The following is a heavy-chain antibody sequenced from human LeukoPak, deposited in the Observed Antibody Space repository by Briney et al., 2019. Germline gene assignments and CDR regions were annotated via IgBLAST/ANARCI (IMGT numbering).Heavy chain of an antibody. J-gene: IGHJ4*02. Sequence: GGSLRLSCAASGFTFSNYAMTWVRQAPGRGLERLSYIGSSGTTTYYADSVKGRFTISRDNAKNLLFLQMNSLRAEDTAVYYCARMNYVSTGWGAPFDNWGQGTLVTVSS. CDR1: GFTFSNYA. CDR3: ARMNYVSTGWGAPFDN. CDR2: IGSSGTTT. V-gene: IGHV3-48*04. D-gene: IGHD1-7*01.